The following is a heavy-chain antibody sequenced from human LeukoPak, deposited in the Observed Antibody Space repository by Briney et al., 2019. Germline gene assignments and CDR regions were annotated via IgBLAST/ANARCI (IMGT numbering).Heavy chain of an antibody. V-gene: IGHV4-39*01. J-gene: IGHJ4*02. CDR3: TRQYSVSSTDY. CDR1: GGSISSSSYY. D-gene: IGHD6-6*01. Sequence: SETLSLTCTVSGGSISSSSYYWGWVRQPPGKGLEWIGSIYHSGSTYYNPSLKGRVTISVDTSMNQFSLKLSSVTAADTAVYYCTRQYSVSSTDYWGQGTLVTVSS. CDR2: IYHSGST.